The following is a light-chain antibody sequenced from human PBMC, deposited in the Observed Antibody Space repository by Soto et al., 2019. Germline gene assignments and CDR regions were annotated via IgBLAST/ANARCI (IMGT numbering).Light chain of an antibody. CDR3: QQRINWPPLT. Sequence: EIVLTQSPATLSLSPGERATHSCRASQSVSNYLAWYQQKPGQAPRLLIYDGSNRATGIPARFSGSGSGTDFTLTISILEPEDFAVYYCQQRINWPPLTFGGGTKVEI. V-gene: IGKV3-11*01. CDR1: QSVSNY. CDR2: DGS. J-gene: IGKJ4*01.